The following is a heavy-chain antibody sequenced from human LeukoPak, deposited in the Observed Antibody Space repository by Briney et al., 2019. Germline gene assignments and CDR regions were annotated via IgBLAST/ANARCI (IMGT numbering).Heavy chain of an antibody. D-gene: IGHD3-3*01. J-gene: IGHJ3*02. CDR1: GGSFSGYY. Sequence: SETLSLTCAVYGGSFSGYYWSWIRQPPGKGLEWIGEINHSGNTNYNPSLKSRVTISVDTSKNQFSLKLSSVTAADTAVYYCARGAVDFWSGSTTPDDAFDIWGQGTMVTVSS. V-gene: IGHV4-34*01. CDR3: ARGAVDFWSGSTTPDDAFDI. CDR2: INHSGNT.